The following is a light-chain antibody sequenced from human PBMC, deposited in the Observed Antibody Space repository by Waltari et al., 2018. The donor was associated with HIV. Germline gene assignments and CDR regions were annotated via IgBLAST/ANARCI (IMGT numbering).Light chain of an antibody. Sequence: AIQLTQSPSSLSASVGDRVTITCRVSQDISSALAWYQQKPGKPPKLLIHDASILETGVPSKFSGSGAGADFTLTISSLQPEDFATYYCQQFNSYPLTFGAGTTVEIK. V-gene: IGKV1-13*02. CDR2: DAS. CDR3: QQFNSYPLT. J-gene: IGKJ4*01. CDR1: QDISSA.